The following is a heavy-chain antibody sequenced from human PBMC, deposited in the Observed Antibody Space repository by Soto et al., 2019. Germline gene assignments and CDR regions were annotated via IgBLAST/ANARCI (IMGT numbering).Heavy chain of an antibody. CDR1: GFTFSLYS. V-gene: IGHV3-48*02. Sequence: EVQLVESGGGLVQPGGSLRLSCAASGFTFSLYSMSWVRQAPGKGLEWVSYISRSSTGIHYADSVKGRFTISRDDVTNSMHLQMNSLRDGDTAVFYCARAVTWGLDVWGQGTTVSISS. J-gene: IGHJ6*01. D-gene: IGHD3-10*01. CDR2: ISRSSTGI. CDR3: ARAVTWGLDV.